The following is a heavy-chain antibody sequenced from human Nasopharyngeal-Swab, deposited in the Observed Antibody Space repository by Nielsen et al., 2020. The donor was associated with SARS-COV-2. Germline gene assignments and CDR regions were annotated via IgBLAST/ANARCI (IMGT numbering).Heavy chain of an antibody. Sequence: ASVKVSCKASGYTFTSYYMHWVRQAPGQGLEWMGIINPSGGSTSYAQKFQGRVTMTRDTSTSTVYMELSSLRSGDTAVYYCARFGPGYSSGWYGNDYWGQGTLVTVSS. D-gene: IGHD6-19*01. CDR2: INPSGGST. V-gene: IGHV1-46*01. J-gene: IGHJ4*02. CDR1: GYTFTSYY. CDR3: ARFGPGYSSGWYGNDY.